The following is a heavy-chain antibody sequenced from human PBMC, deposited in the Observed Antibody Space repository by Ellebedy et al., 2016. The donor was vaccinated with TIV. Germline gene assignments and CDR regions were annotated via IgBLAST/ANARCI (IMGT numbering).Heavy chain of an antibody. J-gene: IGHJ6*02. Sequence: GGSLRLXXAVSGFTVSSNFMSWVRQAPGKGLEWVSVIYSDGATFYADSVKGRFTISRDNSNNTLYLQMNSLRAEDTAVYYCARDGDYEDNYGLDVWGQGTTVTVSS. V-gene: IGHV3-66*01. D-gene: IGHD3-22*01. CDR3: ARDGDYEDNYGLDV. CDR1: GFTVSSNF. CDR2: IYSDGAT.